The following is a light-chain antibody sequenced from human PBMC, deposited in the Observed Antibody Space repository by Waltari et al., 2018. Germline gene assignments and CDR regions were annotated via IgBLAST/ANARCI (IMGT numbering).Light chain of an antibody. CDR2: QDN. CDR1: KLGAKY. J-gene: IGLJ3*02. V-gene: IGLV3-1*01. Sequence: PSVSVSPGQTASITCSGDKLGAKYACWYQQKPGQSPVLVIYQDNKRPSGIPERFSGSNSGNTATLTISGTQALDEADYYCQAWDSTTRVFGGGTKLTVI. CDR3: QAWDSTTRV.